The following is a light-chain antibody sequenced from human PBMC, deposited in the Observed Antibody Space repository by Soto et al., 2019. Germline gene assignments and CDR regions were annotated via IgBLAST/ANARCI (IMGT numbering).Light chain of an antibody. CDR3: SPYARV. CDR1: SSDVGGYNY. Sequence: QSALTQPRSVSGSPGQSVTISCTGTSSDVGGYNYVSWYQQHPGKAPKLMIYDVSKRPSGVPDRFSGSKSGNTASLTISGLQAEDEADYYCSPYARVFGGGTKLTVL. CDR2: DVS. J-gene: IGLJ2*01. V-gene: IGLV2-11*01.